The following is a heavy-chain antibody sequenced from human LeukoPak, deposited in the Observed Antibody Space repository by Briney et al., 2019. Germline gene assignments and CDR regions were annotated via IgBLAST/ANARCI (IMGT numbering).Heavy chain of an antibody. Sequence: GGSLRLSCAASRFTFSSYAMSWVRQAPGKGLEWVSAISGSGGSTYYADSVKGRFTISRDNSKNTLYLQMNSLRAEDTAVYYCARDVVTGGFGESKTRFDYWGQGTLVTVSS. CDR3: ARDVVTGGFGESKTRFDY. J-gene: IGHJ4*02. CDR2: ISGSGGST. D-gene: IGHD3-10*01. CDR1: RFTFSSYA. V-gene: IGHV3-23*01.